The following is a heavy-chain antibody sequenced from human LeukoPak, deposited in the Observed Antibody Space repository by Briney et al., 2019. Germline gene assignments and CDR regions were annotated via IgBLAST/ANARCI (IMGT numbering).Heavy chain of an antibody. V-gene: IGHV4-38-2*02. Sequence: SETLSLTCTVSGYSISSGYCWGWIRQPSGRGPEWIGSMNQSGTTYYNPSLKSRVTMSVDTSKNQFSLKLTSLTAADTAVYYCARDIDTSGWYGPSWFDPWGQGALVTVSS. CDR3: ARDIDTSGWYGPSWFDP. CDR1: GYSISSGYC. CDR2: MNQSGTT. J-gene: IGHJ5*02. D-gene: IGHD6-19*01.